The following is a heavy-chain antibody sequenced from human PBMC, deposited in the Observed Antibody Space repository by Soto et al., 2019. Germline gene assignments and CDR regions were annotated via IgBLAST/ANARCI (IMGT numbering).Heavy chain of an antibody. CDR1: GYTFSNYG. CDR2: ISGYNGKT. V-gene: IGHV1-18*01. Sequence: GASVKVSCKASGYTFSNYGITWVRQAPGQGPEWMGWISGYNGKTKYAQNFQGRVSMTTDTSTSTAYMELRSLRSDDTAVYYCARGFRVAATRWWFDPWGQGTLVTVSS. D-gene: IGHD2-15*01. CDR3: ARGFRVAATRWWFDP. J-gene: IGHJ5*02.